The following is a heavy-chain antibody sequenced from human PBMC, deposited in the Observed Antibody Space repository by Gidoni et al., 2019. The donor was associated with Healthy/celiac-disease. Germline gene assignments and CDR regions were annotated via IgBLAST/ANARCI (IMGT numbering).Heavy chain of an antibody. D-gene: IGHD6-19*01. CDR3: ARGFPGYSSGWHAFDI. CDR2: IGTAGDP. Sequence: ELQLVESGGGLVLPGGSLRASCAASGFTFSSYDMHWVRQATGIGLEWVSAIGTAGDPYYPGSVKGRFTISRENAKNSLYLQMNSLRAGDTAVYDCARGFPGYSSGWHAFDIWGQGTMVTVSS. CDR1: GFTFSSYD. V-gene: IGHV3-13*05. J-gene: IGHJ3*02.